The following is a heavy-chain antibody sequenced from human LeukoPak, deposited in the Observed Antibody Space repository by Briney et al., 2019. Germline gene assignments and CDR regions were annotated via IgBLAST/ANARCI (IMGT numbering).Heavy chain of an antibody. CDR3: AKGVSSSWYGTDQFDY. Sequence: GGSLRLSCAASGFTFSSYEMNWVRQAPGKGLEWVSYISSSGSTIYYADSVKGRFTISRDNAKNSLYLQMNSLRAEDTALYYCAKGVSSSWYGTDQFDYWGQGTLVTVSS. J-gene: IGHJ4*02. V-gene: IGHV3-48*03. CDR1: GFTFSSYE. D-gene: IGHD6-13*01. CDR2: ISSSGSTI.